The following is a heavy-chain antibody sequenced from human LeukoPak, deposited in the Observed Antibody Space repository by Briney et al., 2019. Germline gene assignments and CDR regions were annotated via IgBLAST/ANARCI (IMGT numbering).Heavy chain of an antibody. J-gene: IGHJ4*02. CDR3: ARHPFVQQLGFDY. Sequence: SETLSLTCTVSGGSISSSSYYWGWIRQPPGKGLEWIGSIYYSGSTYYNPSLKSRVTISVDTSKNQFSLKLSSVTAADTAVYCCARHPFVQQLGFDYWGQGTLVTVSS. CDR2: IYYSGST. D-gene: IGHD6-13*01. V-gene: IGHV4-39*01. CDR1: GGSISSSSYY.